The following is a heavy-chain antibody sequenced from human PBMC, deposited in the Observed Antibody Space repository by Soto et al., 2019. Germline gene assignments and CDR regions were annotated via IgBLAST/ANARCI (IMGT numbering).Heavy chain of an antibody. J-gene: IGHJ3*02. D-gene: IGHD3-22*01. Sequence: PGGSLRLSCAASGFTFSSYAMSWVRQAPGKGLEWVSAISGSGGSTYYADSVKGRFTISRGNSKNTLYLQMNSLRAEDTAVYYCAKVAYYYDSSGYYYDAFDIWGQGTMVTVSS. CDR2: ISGSGGST. CDR3: AKVAYYYDSSGYYYDAFDI. V-gene: IGHV3-23*01. CDR1: GFTFSSYA.